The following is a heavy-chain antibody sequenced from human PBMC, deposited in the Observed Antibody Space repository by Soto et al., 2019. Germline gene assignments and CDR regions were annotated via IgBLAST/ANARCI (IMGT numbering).Heavy chain of an antibody. J-gene: IGHJ6*04. CDR3: APSIFNYGMAV. CDR1: GYTFTNYW. Sequence: GESLKISCKGSGYTFTNYWIGWVRQMPGKGLEWMGIIYPGDSDTKYNPSFPCQVTTSAKKSIPTPNLRWTRLKAWDPAIFSGAPSIFNYGMAVWGKGTTVTVSP. CDR2: IYPGDSDT. V-gene: IGHV5-51*01.